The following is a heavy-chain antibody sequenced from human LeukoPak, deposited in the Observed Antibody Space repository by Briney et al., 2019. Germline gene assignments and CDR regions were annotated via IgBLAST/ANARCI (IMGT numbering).Heavy chain of an antibody. CDR3: ARDKIVGATYFDY. D-gene: IGHD1-26*01. CDR2: ISYDGSNK. J-gene: IGHJ4*02. CDR1: GFTFSSYG. Sequence: PGRSLRLSCAASGFTFSSYGMHWVRQAPGKGLEWVAVISYDGSNKYYADSVKGRFTISRDNAKNSLYLQMNSLRAEDTAVYYCARDKIVGATYFDYWGQGTLVTVSS. V-gene: IGHV3-30*03.